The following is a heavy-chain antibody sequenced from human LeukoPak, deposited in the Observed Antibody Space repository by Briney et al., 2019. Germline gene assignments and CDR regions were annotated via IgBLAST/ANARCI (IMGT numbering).Heavy chain of an antibody. Sequence: ASVKVSCKASGYTFTSYGISWVRQAPGQGLEWMGWISAYNGNTNYAQKLQGRVTMTTDTSTSTAYMELRSLRPDDTAVYYCARGRIAAPHTLGYFDYWGQGTLVTVSS. CDR1: GYTFTSYG. D-gene: IGHD6-6*01. V-gene: IGHV1-18*01. CDR2: ISAYNGNT. CDR3: ARGRIAAPHTLGYFDY. J-gene: IGHJ4*02.